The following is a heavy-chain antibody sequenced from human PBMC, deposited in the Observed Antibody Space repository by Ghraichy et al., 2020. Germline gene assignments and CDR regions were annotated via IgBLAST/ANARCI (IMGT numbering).Heavy chain of an antibody. CDR2: INTNTGNP. V-gene: IGHV7-4-1*02. J-gene: IGHJ4*02. Sequence: KVSCKASGYIFDDYAMNWVRQAPGQGLEWMGWINTNTGNPTYTQGFTGRFLFSLDTSVNTTYLQISGLRAEDTALYYCARDCASDGSAYYPDYWGQGTLVTVSS. D-gene: IGHD3-22*01. CDR3: ARDCASDGSAYYPDY. CDR1: GYIFDDYA.